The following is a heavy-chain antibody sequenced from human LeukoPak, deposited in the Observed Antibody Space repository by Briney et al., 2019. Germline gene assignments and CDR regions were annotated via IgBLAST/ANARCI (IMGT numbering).Heavy chain of an antibody. D-gene: IGHD3-3*01. CDR1: GFTFSSYS. J-gene: IGHJ6*03. CDR2: ISSSSSTI. CDR3: ARGPEGFRITIFGVVTSGAPYYYYYMDV. Sequence: PGGSLRLSCAASGFTFSSYSMNSVRQAPGKGLEWVSYISSSSSTIYYADSVKGRFTISRDNAKNSLYLQMNSLRAEDTAVYYCARGPEGFRITIFGVVTSGAPYYYYYMDVWGKGTTVTVSS. V-gene: IGHV3-48*01.